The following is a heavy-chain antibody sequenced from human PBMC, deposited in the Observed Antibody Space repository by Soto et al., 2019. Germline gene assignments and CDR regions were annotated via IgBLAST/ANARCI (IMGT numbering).Heavy chain of an antibody. J-gene: IGHJ5*02. CDR2: IIPILGIA. Sequence: QVQLVQSGAEVKKPGSSVTVSCKASGGTFSSYTISWVRQAPGQGLEWMGRIIPILGIANYAQKFQGRVTITADKSTSTAYMELSSLRYEDTAVYYCAGCITMVRGEDWFDPWGQGTLVTVSS. V-gene: IGHV1-69*02. D-gene: IGHD3-10*01. CDR3: AGCITMVRGEDWFDP. CDR1: GGTFSSYT.